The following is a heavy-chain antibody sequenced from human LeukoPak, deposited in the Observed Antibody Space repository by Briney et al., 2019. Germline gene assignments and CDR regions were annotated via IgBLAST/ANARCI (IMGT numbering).Heavy chain of an antibody. CDR2: LTGSGST. J-gene: IGHJ4*02. D-gene: IGHD3-3*01. CDR1: GYACRSFS. V-gene: IGHV3-23*01. CDR3: VNRSSLEFRYFDH. Sequence: PGGSLRLSCVASGYACRSFSMSWVHHALGEGLEWVSGLTGSGSTYHADSVKGRFTISRANSKNTLYLQMNSLRAEDTAVYYCVNRSSLEFRYFDHWGQGTLVTVSS.